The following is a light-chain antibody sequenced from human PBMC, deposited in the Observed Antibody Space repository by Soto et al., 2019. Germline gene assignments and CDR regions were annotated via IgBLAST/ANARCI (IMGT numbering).Light chain of an antibody. CDR1: QNVRSSH. CDR2: GAS. Sequence: EIVLTQTPGTLSLSQGERATLSCRASQNVRSSHLAWYQQKPGQAPRLLIYGASSRATGIPDRFSGSGSGTDFTLNISRLEPQDFAVYYCQQYGSTPLTFGGGTKGESK. CDR3: QQYGSTPLT. V-gene: IGKV3-20*01. J-gene: IGKJ4*01.